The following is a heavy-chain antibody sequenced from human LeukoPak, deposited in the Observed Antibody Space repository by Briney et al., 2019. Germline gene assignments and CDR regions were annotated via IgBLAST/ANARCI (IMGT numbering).Heavy chain of an antibody. CDR2: INPKSGGT. CDR1: GYTFSDYY. J-gene: IGHJ4*02. V-gene: IGHV1-2*02. Sequence: ASVKVSCKASGYTFSDYYMHWVRQAPGQGLEWMGWINPKSGGTNYAQKFQGRVTMTRDTSITTAYMELSRLRSDDTAVYYRASGQWLVADIDYWGQGTLVTVSS. D-gene: IGHD6-19*01. CDR3: ASGQWLVADIDY.